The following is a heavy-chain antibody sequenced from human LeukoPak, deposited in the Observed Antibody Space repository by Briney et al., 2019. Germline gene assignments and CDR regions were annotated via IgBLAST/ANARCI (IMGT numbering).Heavy chain of an antibody. CDR2: INPGDSDT. CDR3: ARQPGAGWFDP. V-gene: IGHV5-51*01. Sequence: PGESLKISCQASGCSVTRCWIGWARQMPGEGLWWMALINPGDSDTRYSPSFQGQVTISADKSISTVYLQWGSLKASDTAMYYCARQPGAGWFDPWGQGTLVTVSS. CDR1: GCSVTRCW. J-gene: IGHJ5*02. D-gene: IGHD3-10*01.